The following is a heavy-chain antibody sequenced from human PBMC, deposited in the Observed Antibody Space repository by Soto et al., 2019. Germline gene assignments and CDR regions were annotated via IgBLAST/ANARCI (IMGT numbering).Heavy chain of an antibody. D-gene: IGHD6-19*01. Sequence: QVQLVQSGAEVKKPGASVKVSCKASGYTFTRYDINWVRQATGQGLEWMGWMNPNSGNTGYAQKFQGRVTMTRHTSISTAYMELSSLRSEDTAVYYCARSLAVAGTSDWFDPWGQGTLVTVSS. J-gene: IGHJ5*02. CDR1: GYTFTRYD. CDR2: MNPNSGNT. V-gene: IGHV1-8*01. CDR3: ARSLAVAGTSDWFDP.